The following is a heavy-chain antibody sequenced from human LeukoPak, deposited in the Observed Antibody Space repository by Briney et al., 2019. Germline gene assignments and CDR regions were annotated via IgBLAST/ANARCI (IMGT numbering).Heavy chain of an antibody. D-gene: IGHD3-22*01. CDR3: ARVLTRGSVVGHRDAFDI. J-gene: IGHJ3*02. Sequence: GASVKVSCKASGYTFTSYDINWVRQATGQGLEWMGWMNPNSGNTGYAQKFQGRVTITRNTSISTAYMELSSLRSEDTAVYYCARVLTRGSVVGHRDAFDIWGQGTMVTVSS. V-gene: IGHV1-8*03. CDR1: GYTFTSYD. CDR2: MNPNSGNT.